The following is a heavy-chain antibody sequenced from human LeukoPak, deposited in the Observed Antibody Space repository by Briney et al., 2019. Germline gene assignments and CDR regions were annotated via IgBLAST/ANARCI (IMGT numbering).Heavy chain of an antibody. CDR3: AKDLWGDGSYYFDY. J-gene: IGHJ4*02. Sequence: PGGSLRLSCAASGYIFHDFVMHWVRHRPGRGLEWVAGITWNSATIGYAGSVRGRFTISRDNSKNTLYLEMNSLRAEDAAVYYCAKDLWGDGSYYFDYWGQGTLVTVSS. CDR2: ITWNSATI. CDR1: GYIFHDFV. D-gene: IGHD5-24*01. V-gene: IGHV3-9*01.